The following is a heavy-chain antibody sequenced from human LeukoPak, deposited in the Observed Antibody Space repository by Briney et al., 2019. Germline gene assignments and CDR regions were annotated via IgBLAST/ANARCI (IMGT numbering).Heavy chain of an antibody. CDR3: ASAGYCSSTSCYTADV. D-gene: IGHD2-2*02. V-gene: IGHV4-59*12. Sequence: SETLSLTCTVSGGSISSYYWSWIRQPPGKGLEWIGYIYYSGSTNYNPSLKSRVTISVDTSKNQFSLKLSSVTAADTAVYYCASAGYCSSTSCYTADVWGQGTTVTVSS. J-gene: IGHJ6*02. CDR2: IYYSGST. CDR1: GGSISSYY.